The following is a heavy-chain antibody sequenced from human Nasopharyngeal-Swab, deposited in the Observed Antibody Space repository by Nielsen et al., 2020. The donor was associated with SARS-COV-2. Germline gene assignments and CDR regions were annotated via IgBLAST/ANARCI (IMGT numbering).Heavy chain of an antibody. V-gene: IGHV3-69-1*01. J-gene: IGHJ4*02. D-gene: IGHD6-6*01. CDR1: GFTFSDYY. Sequence: GESLKISCAASGFTFSDYYMNWVRQAPGKGLEWVSSISSSSTIYYADSVKGRFTISRDNAKNSLYLQMNSLRAEDTAVYYCAKDQYSSSPGAFDYWGQGTLVTVSS. CDR2: ISSSSTI. CDR3: AKDQYSSSPGAFDY.